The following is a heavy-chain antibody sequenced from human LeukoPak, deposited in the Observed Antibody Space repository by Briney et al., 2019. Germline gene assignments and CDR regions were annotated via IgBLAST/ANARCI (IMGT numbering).Heavy chain of an antibody. CDR2: IYTSGST. J-gene: IGHJ6*02. CDR3: ARGTYYYDSSGYHGLLYYYYYGMDV. Sequence: SETLSLTCTVSGGSISSYYWSWIRQPAGKGLEWIGRIYTSGSTNYNPSLKSRVTMSVDTSKNQFSLKLSSVTAADTAVYYCARGTYYYDSSGYHGLLYYYYYGMDVWGQGTTVTVSS. CDR1: GGSISSYY. D-gene: IGHD3-22*01. V-gene: IGHV4-4*07.